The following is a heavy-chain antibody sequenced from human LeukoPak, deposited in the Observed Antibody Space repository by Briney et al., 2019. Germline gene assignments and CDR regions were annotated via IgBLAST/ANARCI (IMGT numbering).Heavy chain of an antibody. Sequence: PGGSLRLSCAASGFTFSSYWMHWVRHAPGKGLVWVSRINSDGSSASYADSVKGRFTISRDNAKNTLYLQMNSLRAEDTAVYYCVRDHYYDSCGYYPPDAFDMWGQGTMVTVSS. CDR3: VRDHYYDSCGYYPPDAFDM. J-gene: IGHJ3*02. V-gene: IGHV3-74*01. CDR1: GFTFSSYW. D-gene: IGHD3-22*01. CDR2: INSDGSSA.